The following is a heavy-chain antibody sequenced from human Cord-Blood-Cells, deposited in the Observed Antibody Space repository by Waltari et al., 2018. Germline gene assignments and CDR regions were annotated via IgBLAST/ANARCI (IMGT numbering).Heavy chain of an antibody. CDR3: AREQQYCSGGSCYSFRYGMDV. D-gene: IGHD2-15*01. J-gene: IGHJ6*02. V-gene: IGHV3-48*03. CDR1: GFTFSSYE. Sequence: EVQLVESGGGLVQPGGSLRLSCAASGFTFSSYEINWVRQAPGKGLEWVSYISSSGSTIYYADSVKGRFTISRDNAKNSLYLQMNSLRAEDTAVYYCAREQQYCSGGSCYSFRYGMDVWGQGTTVTVSS. CDR2: ISSSGSTI.